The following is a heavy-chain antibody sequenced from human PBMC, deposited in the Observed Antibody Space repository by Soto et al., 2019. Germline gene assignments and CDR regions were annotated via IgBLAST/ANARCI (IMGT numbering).Heavy chain of an antibody. CDR1: GGSISSGGYS. J-gene: IGHJ4*02. Sequence: QLQLQDSVSGLVKPSQTLSLTCAVSGGSISSGGYSWSWIRQPPGKGLEWIGYIYHSGRTYYNPSLKIRVTISVARAKTQFSLKLSSVTAADTAVYYCAAGGGLPRYYWGQGTLVTFSA. CDR3: AAGGGLPRYY. V-gene: IGHV4-30-2*01. CDR2: IYHSGRT. D-gene: IGHD5-12*01.